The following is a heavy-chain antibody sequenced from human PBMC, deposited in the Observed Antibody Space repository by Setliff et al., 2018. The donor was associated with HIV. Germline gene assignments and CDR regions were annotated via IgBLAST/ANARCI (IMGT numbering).Heavy chain of an antibody. CDR3: ARDDSIVLVPAIMRGDGFDF. V-gene: IGHV4-39*07. D-gene: IGHD2-2*01. Sequence: TSETLSLTCTVSGGSVGSSSYYWAWIRQPPGKGLEWIGSIYYTGNTKYNPSLESRVTFSIDTSENQFSLRLASMTAADTAIYYCARDDSIVLVPAIMRGDGFDFWGQGRMVTVSS. CDR1: GGSVGSSSYY. CDR2: IYYTGNT. J-gene: IGHJ3*01.